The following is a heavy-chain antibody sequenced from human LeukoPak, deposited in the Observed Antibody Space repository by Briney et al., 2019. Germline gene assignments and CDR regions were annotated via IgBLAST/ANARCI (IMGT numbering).Heavy chain of an antibody. D-gene: IGHD6-13*01. J-gene: IGHJ4*02. V-gene: IGHV3-23*01. CDR3: ARDRRPLTIAAPGI. CDR2: IFGGGVGT. Sequence: GGSLRLSCAASGFTFSNYAMAWVRQAPGKGPEWLSGIFGGGVGTYYADSVKGRFTISRDNSKNTLYLQMGNLRADDMAVYYCARDRRPLTIAAPGIWGQGTLVTVSS. CDR1: GFTFSNYA.